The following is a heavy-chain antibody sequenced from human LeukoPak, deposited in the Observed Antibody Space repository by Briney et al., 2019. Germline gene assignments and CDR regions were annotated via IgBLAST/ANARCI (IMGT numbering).Heavy chain of an antibody. J-gene: IGHJ4*02. CDR3: ARDWKTNSFDY. Sequence: SGGSLRLSCAASEFTFTTYGMHWVRQAPGKGLEWVAFIYYDGSNIYYVDYVKGRFTISRDISKNTLYLQMDSLRAEDTAIYYCARDWKTNSFDYWGQGTLVTVSS. V-gene: IGHV3-33*01. CDR1: EFTFTTYG. CDR2: IYYDGSNI. D-gene: IGHD1-1*01.